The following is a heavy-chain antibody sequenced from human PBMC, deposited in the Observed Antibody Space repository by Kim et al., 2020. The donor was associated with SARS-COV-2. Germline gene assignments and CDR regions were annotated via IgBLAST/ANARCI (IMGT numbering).Heavy chain of an antibody. D-gene: IGHD6-6*01. CDR1: GFTFRNYA. Sequence: GGSLRLSCSVSGFTFRNYAMNWVRQAPGKGLEWISGISGSGGRTSYYEDSVKGRFTISRDNSKNTLYLQMNSLRVEDTALYYCAKDVRVAARDGLDVWGQGTAVTVSS. CDR3: AKDVRVAARDGLDV. J-gene: IGHJ6*02. V-gene: IGHV3-23*01. CDR2: ISGSGGRT.